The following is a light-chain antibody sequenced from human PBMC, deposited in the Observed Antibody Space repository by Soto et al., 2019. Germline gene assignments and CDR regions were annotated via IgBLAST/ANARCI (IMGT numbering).Light chain of an antibody. CDR1: LLLTHF. CDR3: QNYDKESPAT. CDR2: GAS. V-gene: IGKV1-27*01. J-gene: IGKJ1*01. Sequence: DNQMTHSPSSLSASFGDPVTFICRASLLLTHFLAWYQQRPGKAPKLLIYGASILQSGVPSRFSGSGSGTDFTLTISSLQPEDVATYYCQNYDKESPATFGQGTKV.